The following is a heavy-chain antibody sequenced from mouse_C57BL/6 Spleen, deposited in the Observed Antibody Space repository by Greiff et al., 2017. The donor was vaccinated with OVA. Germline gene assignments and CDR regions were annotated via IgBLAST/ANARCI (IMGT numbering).Heavy chain of an antibody. CDR1: GYAFTNYL. D-gene: IGHD1-1*01. CDR2: INPGSGGT. Sequence: QVQLQQSGAELVRPGTSVKVSCKASGYAFTNYLIEWVKQRPGQGLEWIGVINPGSGGTNYNEKFKGKATLTADKSSSTAYMQLSSLTSEDSAVYFCARPNYYGSTRDYWGQGTTPTVSS. CDR3: ARPNYYGSTRDY. V-gene: IGHV1-54*01. J-gene: IGHJ2*01.